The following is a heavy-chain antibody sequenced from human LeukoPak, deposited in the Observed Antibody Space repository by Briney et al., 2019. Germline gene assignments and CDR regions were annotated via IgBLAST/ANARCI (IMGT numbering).Heavy chain of an antibody. CDR2: IYLGDSDT. D-gene: IGHD2-15*01. Sequence: GESLKISSKGSGYNFTIYWIGWVRRLPGKGLEWMGVIYLGDSDTRYSPSFQGQVTISADKSISTAYLQWSSLKASDTAMYYCARQRSSHYSGVYYFYYMDVWGKGTTVTVSS. J-gene: IGHJ6*03. CDR1: GYNFTIYW. V-gene: IGHV5-51*01. CDR3: ARQRSSHYSGVYYFYYMDV.